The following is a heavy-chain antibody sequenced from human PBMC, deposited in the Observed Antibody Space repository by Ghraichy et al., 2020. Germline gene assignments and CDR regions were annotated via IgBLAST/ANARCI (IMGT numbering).Heavy chain of an antibody. D-gene: IGHD3-9*01. CDR2: ISGGGTT. V-gene: IGHV3-23*01. CDR3: SRNPACDILSSSSPFDY. Sequence: GESLNISCTASGFTFSDYAMTWVRQAPGKGLEWVSVISGGGTTDYADSVKGRFTISRDDSKNTVHLDMNNLRAEDTAVYYCSRNPACDILSSSSPFDYWGQGTLVTASS. J-gene: IGHJ4*02. CDR1: GFTFSDYA.